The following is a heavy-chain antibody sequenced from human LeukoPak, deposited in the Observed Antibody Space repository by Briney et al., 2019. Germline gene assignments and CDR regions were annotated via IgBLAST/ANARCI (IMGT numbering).Heavy chain of an antibody. J-gene: IGHJ4*02. CDR2: IYHSGSA. Sequence: ASETLSLTCSVSGYSISSGYYCGWIRPPPGKGLEWISIIYHSGSAYYNPSLKSRVTISVDASKNQCTLKLSAVTAADTAVYCAKVAVTTVTKLDYWGQGTLVIVSS. D-gene: IGHD4-11*01. V-gene: IGHV4-38-2*02. CDR3: AKVAVTTVTKLDY. CDR1: GYSISSGYY.